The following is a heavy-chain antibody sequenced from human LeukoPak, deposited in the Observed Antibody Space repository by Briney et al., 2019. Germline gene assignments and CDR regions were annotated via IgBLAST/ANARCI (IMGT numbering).Heavy chain of an antibody. CDR2: IYYSGNT. Sequence: SETLSLTCTVSGGSISAYYWTWIRQPPGKGLEWIGHIYYSGNTKYNPSLKSRVAMSVDTSRNQFSLKLSSVTAADTAVYYCANAFDIWGQGTMVTVSS. V-gene: IGHV4-59*08. CDR1: GGSISAYY. CDR3: ANAFDI. J-gene: IGHJ3*02.